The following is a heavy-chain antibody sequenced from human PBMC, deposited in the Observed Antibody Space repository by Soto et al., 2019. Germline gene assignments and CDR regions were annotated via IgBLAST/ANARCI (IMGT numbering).Heavy chain of an antibody. J-gene: IGHJ4*02. D-gene: IGHD2-2*01. Sequence: QVQLVQSGAEVKNPGASVKVSCKATGYNFRDYGVIWARQAPGQGREWMGYVSPASGKTTYGQDLQGRVTLTTDTSTTTAYWEQRSLRSDDTAVYYCAREIWSTSGPQNFFDDWGQGTLVTVSS. CDR2: VSPASGKT. CDR1: GYNFRDYG. CDR3: AREIWSTSGPQNFFDD. V-gene: IGHV1-18*01.